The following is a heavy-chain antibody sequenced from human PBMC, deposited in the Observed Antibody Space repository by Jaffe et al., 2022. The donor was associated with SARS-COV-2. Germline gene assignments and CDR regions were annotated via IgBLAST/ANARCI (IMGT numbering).Heavy chain of an antibody. D-gene: IGHD2-15*01. V-gene: IGHV3-23*01. CDR1: GFAFSNYT. CDR2: ISGSGDST. Sequence: EVQLLESGGGLVQPGGSLRLSCAASGFAFSNYTMSWVRQAPGKGLEWVSGISGSGDSTYYVDSVKGRFTMSRDNSKNTLYLQINSLRADDAAVYYCAKGIVSRWYDLGYFDYWGQGTLVTVSS. CDR3: AKGIVSRWYDLGYFDY. J-gene: IGHJ4*02.